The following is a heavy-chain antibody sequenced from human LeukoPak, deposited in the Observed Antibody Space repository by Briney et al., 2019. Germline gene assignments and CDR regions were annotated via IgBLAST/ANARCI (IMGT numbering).Heavy chain of an antibody. J-gene: IGHJ3*02. CDR1: GFTFSSYW. CDR3: ARGRTYYYDSSGYPDAFDI. CDR2: IKQDGSEK. Sequence: PGGSLRLSCAASGFTFSSYWMSWVRQAPGKGLEWVANIKQDGSEKYYVDSVKGRFTISRGNAKNSLYLQMNSLRAEDTAVYYCARGRTYYYDSSGYPDAFDIWGQGTMVTVSS. V-gene: IGHV3-7*01. D-gene: IGHD3-22*01.